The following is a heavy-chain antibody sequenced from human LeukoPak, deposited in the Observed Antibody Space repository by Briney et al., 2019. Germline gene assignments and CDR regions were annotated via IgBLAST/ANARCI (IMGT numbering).Heavy chain of an antibody. J-gene: IGHJ5*02. CDR3: ADWYSSSWYFPGWFDP. CDR1: GFTFSGYA. Sequence: GGSLRLSCAASGFTFSGYAMSWVRQAPGKGLEWVSAISGSGGSTYYADSVKGRFTISRDNSKNTLYLQMNSLRAEDTAVYYCADWYSSSWYFPGWFDPWGQGTLVTVSS. CDR2: ISGSGGST. V-gene: IGHV3-23*01. D-gene: IGHD6-13*01.